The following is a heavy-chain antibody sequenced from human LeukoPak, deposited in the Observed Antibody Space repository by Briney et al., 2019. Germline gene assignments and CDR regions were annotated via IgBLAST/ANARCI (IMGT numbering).Heavy chain of an antibody. J-gene: IGHJ6*02. CDR2: INGDGSSI. CDR3: AKVVSGGGNYVMDV. D-gene: IGHD2-15*01. Sequence: PGGSLRLSCAASGFTFSSYWMHWVRQAPGKGLVWVSLINGDGSSISYADSVKGRFTISRHNSENTLYLQLSSLRAEDTAVYYCAKVVSGGGNYVMDVWGQGTTVTVSS. CDR1: GFTFSSYW. V-gene: IGHV3-74*01.